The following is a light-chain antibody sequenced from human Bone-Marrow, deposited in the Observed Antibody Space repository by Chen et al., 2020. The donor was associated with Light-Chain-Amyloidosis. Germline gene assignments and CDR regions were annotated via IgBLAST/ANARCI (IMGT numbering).Light chain of an antibody. CDR3: QSADSSGTYEVI. J-gene: IGLJ2*01. V-gene: IGLV3-25*03. Sequence: SYELTQPPSVSVSPGQTARITCSGDDLPKKYAYWYQQKQGEAPVLVIHRDTVRPSGIAERFSGSSSGTTATLTISGVQAEDEADYHCQSADSSGTYEVIFGGGTKLTVL. CDR2: RDT. CDR1: DLPKKY.